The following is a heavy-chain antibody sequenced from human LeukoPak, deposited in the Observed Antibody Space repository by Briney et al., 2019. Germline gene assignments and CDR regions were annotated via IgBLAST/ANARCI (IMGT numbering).Heavy chain of an antibody. Sequence: SDTLSLTCTVSGGSISSYYWSSIPHPPREGLECIGRIYTSGSTNYNPSLKSRVTISVDNSKSQVSLKLSSVTAADTAVYYCARDYGDARGSYYYYYMDVWGKGTTVTVSS. CDR2: IYTSGST. CDR3: ARDYGDARGSYYYYYMDV. CDR1: GGSISSYY. D-gene: IGHD4-17*01. V-gene: IGHV4-4*07. J-gene: IGHJ6*03.